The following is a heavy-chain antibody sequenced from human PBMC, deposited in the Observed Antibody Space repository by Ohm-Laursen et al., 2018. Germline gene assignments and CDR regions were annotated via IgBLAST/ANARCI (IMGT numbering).Heavy chain of an antibody. J-gene: IGHJ6*02. Sequence: TLSLTSTGSGVSISSVGYYWSWIRQHLGKGLERIGYIYYSGSTDYNPSLKTRVTISVDTSKNQFSLKLRSVTSGDTAVYYCARSYYDFWCGCRLYYYGMDVWGQGTTVTVSS. V-gene: IGHV4-31*03. CDR2: IYYSGST. CDR1: GVSISSVGYY. D-gene: IGHD3-3*01. CDR3: ARSYYDFWCGCRLYYYGMDV.